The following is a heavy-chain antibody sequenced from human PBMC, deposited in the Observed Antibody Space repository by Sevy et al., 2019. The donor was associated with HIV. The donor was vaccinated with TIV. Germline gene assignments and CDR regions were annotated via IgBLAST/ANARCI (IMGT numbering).Heavy chain of an antibody. V-gene: IGHV3-74*01. D-gene: IGHD5-12*01. CDR2: INTDRSTT. J-gene: IGHJ4*02. Sequence: GSLRLSCAATGFTFSSNWMHWVRRAPGKGLVWVSRINTDRSTTNYADSVEGRFTISRDNSKNRLYLQMNSLRAEDTGVYYCARELGGYRGYWGQGTQVTVSS. CDR1: GFTFSSNW. CDR3: ARELGGYRGY.